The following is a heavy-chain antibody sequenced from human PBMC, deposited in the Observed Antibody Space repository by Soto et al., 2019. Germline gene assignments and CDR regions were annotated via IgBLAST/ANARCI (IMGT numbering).Heavy chain of an antibody. V-gene: IGHV4-39*01. J-gene: IGHJ4*02. CDR2: IDYSGNI. D-gene: IGHD1-1*01. CDR1: GGSITSSGSA. Sequence: QLQLQESGPGLVKPSETLSLTCNASGGSITSSGSAWGWIRQSPGKGLEWIGTIDYSGNIYYIPSLNSRITISVDTSKNQISLKLRSVTAAATAVYYCARHIHNQGFEYYFDSWGQGTLVTVSS. CDR3: ARHIHNQGFEYYFDS.